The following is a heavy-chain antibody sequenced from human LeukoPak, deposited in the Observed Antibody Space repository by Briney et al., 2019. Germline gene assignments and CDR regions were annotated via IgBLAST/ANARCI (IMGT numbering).Heavy chain of an antibody. V-gene: IGHV3-53*01. D-gene: IGHD3-16*01. J-gene: IGHJ4*02. CDR1: GFTVSSNY. Sequence: GGSLRLSCAASGFTVSSNYMSWVRQAPGKGLEWVSVIYSGGSTYYADSVKGRFTISRDNSKNTLYLQMNSLRAEDTAVYYCARGPSFDDTFGDYWGQGTPVTVSS. CDR3: ARGPSFDDTFGDY. CDR2: IYSGGST.